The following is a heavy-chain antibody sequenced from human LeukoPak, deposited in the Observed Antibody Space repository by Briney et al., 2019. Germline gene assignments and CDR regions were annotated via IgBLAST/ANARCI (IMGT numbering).Heavy chain of an antibody. Sequence: GGSLRLSCAASGCTFSNNHMTWVRQAPGRGLEWVSVLYSGGATYYADSVKGRFTISRHNSENTLYLQMNNLRPEDTAVYFCARHYYDAKAFDVWGQGTMVTVSS. V-gene: IGHV3-53*04. D-gene: IGHD3-22*01. CDR1: GCTFSNNH. CDR3: ARHYYDAKAFDV. CDR2: LYSGGAT. J-gene: IGHJ3*01.